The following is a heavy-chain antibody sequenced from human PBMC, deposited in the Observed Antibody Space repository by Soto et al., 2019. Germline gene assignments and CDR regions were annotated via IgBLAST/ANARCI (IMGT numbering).Heavy chain of an antibody. V-gene: IGHV3-48*04. Sequence: EVQLVESGGGLIRPGGSLRLSCAASGFSFNTYAMNWVRQAPGKGLEWISYISSSSSRIYYADSVKGRFTLSRDNAKNSLYLQMNSLRAEDTAVYYCASDPGIAAAGMDYWGQGTLVTVSS. J-gene: IGHJ4*02. CDR3: ASDPGIAAAGMDY. D-gene: IGHD6-25*01. CDR2: ISSSSSRI. CDR1: GFSFNTYA.